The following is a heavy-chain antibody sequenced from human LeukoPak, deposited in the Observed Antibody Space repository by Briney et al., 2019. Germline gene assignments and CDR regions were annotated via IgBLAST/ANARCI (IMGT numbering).Heavy chain of an antibody. J-gene: IGHJ4*02. Sequence: GGSLRLSCAASGFTFSYSMNWVRQAPGKGLEWVSYIGSSGSIYYADSVRGRFTISRDNAKNSLYLQMNSLRAEDTAVYYCAKGEYSYGVYWGQGTLVTVSS. CDR3: AKGEYSYGVY. D-gene: IGHD5-18*01. V-gene: IGHV3-48*01. CDR1: GFTFSYS. CDR2: IGSSGSI.